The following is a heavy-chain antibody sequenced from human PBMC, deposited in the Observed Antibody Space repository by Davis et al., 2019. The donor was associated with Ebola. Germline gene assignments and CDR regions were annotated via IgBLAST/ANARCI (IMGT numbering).Heavy chain of an antibody. CDR1: GFTFDDYA. J-gene: IGHJ6*02. V-gene: IGHV3-9*01. CDR3: ARDGDGTVTTSAYFYYAIDA. Sequence: SLKISCAASGFTFDDYAMHWVRHAPGKGLEWVSGISWNSGSIGYADSVKGRFTISRDNSKNTLDLHMNSLRAEDTAVYYCARDGDGTVTTSAYFYYAIDAWGQGTTVTVSS. D-gene: IGHD4-11*01. CDR2: ISWNSGSI.